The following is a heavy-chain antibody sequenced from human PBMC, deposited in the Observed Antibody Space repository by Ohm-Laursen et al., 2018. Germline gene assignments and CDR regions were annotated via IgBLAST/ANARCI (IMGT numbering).Heavy chain of an antibody. CDR1: GGSISGYS. CDR3: ARVYYFGSGNYLHWYFDL. Sequence: SQTLSPTCTVSGGSISGYSWSWIRQPPGQGLEGIGEISHSGSTNYNPSLKSRFTISIDTSKNQFSLKLSAMTAADTAVYYCARVYYFGSGNYLHWYFDLWGRGALVTVSS. V-gene: IGHV4-34*01. J-gene: IGHJ2*01. CDR2: ISHSGST. D-gene: IGHD3-10*01.